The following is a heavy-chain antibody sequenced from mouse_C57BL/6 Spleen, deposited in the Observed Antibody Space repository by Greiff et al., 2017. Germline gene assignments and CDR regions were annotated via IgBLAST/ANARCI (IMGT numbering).Heavy chain of an antibody. J-gene: IGHJ2*01. CDR1: GFTFSDYG. CDR3: ARRGDEVDY. CDR2: ISSGSSTN. V-gene: IGHV5-17*01. Sequence: EVKVEESGGGLVKPGGSLKLSCAASGFTFSDYGMHWVRQAPEKGLGWVAYISSGSSTNYYADAVTGRFTISRDNAKNTLFLQMTSLGSEDTAMYYCARRGDEVDYWGQGTTLTVSS.